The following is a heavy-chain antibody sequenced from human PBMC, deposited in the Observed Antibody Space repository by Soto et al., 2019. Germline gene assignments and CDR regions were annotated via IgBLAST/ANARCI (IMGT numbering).Heavy chain of an antibody. J-gene: IGHJ3*01. CDR2: ISATGTP. CDR1: GGSVSSGSYY. CDR3: ARDQSGAADF. Sequence: SETLSLTCTVSGGSVSSGSYYWSWIRQSADRGLEWIGRISATGTPNYIPSLKGRITLSLDTSKNQFSLNLKFVTAADTAVYFCARDQSGAADFWGRGTAVTVSS. D-gene: IGHD7-27*01. V-gene: IGHV4-61*02.